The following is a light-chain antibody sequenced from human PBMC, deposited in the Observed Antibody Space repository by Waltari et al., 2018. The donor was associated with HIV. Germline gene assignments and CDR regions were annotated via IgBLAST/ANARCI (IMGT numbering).Light chain of an antibody. CDR3: QQTYTLYT. CDR2: AAS. V-gene: IGKV1-39*01. Sequence: DIQSTQSPYVLSASVEDRDIITRRASQYISSYLNWYQQQPGTAPNVLIYAASYLQSGVPSRFIGSGSGTNFSLTISSLQPEDCASYYWQQTYTLYTFAQGTELAIK. J-gene: IGKJ2*01. CDR1: QYISSY.